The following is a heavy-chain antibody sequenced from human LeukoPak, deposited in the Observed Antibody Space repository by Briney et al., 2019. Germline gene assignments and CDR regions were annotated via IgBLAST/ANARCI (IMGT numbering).Heavy chain of an antibody. CDR1: GFTFSSYG. D-gene: IGHD4-17*01. J-gene: IGHJ6*02. Sequence: GGSLRLSCAASGFTFSSYGMHWVRQAPGKGLEWVAVISYDGSNKYYADSVKGRFTISRDNSKNTLYLQMNSLRAEDTAVYYCAKTTVTTDYYYYGMDVWGQGTTVTVSS. CDR3: AKTTVTTDYYYYGMDV. V-gene: IGHV3-30*18. CDR2: ISYDGSNK.